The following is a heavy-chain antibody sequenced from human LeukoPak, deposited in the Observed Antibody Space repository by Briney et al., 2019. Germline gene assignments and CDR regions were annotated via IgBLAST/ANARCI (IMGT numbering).Heavy chain of an antibody. Sequence: GESLKISCKGSGYSFSTYWIGWVRQMPGKGLEWMGIIYPGDSDTRYSPSFQGQVTISADKSITTAYLQWSRLKASDTAMYYCARRIAVAGHYFDYGGQGTLVTVS. D-gene: IGHD6-19*01. V-gene: IGHV5-51*01. J-gene: IGHJ4*02. CDR3: ARRIAVAGHYFDY. CDR1: GYSFSTYW. CDR2: IYPGDSDT.